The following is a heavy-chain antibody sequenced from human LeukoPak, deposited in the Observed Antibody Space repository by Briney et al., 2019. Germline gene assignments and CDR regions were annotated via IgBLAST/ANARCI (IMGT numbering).Heavy chain of an antibody. Sequence: SETLSLTCTVSGGSISGSSYYWGWIRQPPGKGLEWIGSIYYSGSTYYNPSLKSRVTISVDTSKNQFSLKLSSVTAADTAVYYCAIGEYCSSTSCYEGGWFDPWGQGTLVTVSS. CDR3: AIGEYCSSTSCYEGGWFDP. CDR1: GGSISGSSYY. CDR2: IYYSGST. V-gene: IGHV4-39*07. J-gene: IGHJ5*02. D-gene: IGHD2-2*01.